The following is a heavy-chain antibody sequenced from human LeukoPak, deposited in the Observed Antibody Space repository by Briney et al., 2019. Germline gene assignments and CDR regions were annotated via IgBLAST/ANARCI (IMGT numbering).Heavy chain of an antibody. D-gene: IGHD6-19*01. CDR3: ARDRVDSSEYYYYYYGMDV. J-gene: IGHJ6*02. CDR2: IYYSGST. V-gene: IGHV4-59*01. CDR1: GGSISSYY. Sequence: SETLSLTCTVSGGSISSYYWSWIRQPPGKGLEWIGYIYYSGSTNYDPSLKSRVTISVDTSKNQFSLKLSSVTAADTAVYCCARDRVDSSEYYYYYYGMDVWGQGTTVTVSS.